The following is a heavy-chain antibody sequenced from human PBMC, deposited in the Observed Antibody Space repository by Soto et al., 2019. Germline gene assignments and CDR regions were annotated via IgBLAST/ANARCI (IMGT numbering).Heavy chain of an antibody. CDR2: VSGAGDST. D-gene: IGHD3-3*01. V-gene: IGHV3-23*01. CDR1: GFTFTSYA. CDR3: ASTSDFWSGSLKYFDN. J-gene: IGHJ4*02. Sequence: EVQLLESGGGLVQPGGSLRLSCAASGFTFTSYAMSWVRQAPGKVLEWVSAVSGAGDSTYYADSVKGRFTISRDKSENMLSLQMHSLRAEDTAVYYCASTSDFWSGSLKYFDNWGQGTLVTVSS.